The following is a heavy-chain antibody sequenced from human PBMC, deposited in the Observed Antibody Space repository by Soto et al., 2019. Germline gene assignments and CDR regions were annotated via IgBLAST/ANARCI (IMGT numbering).Heavy chain of an antibody. V-gene: IGHV3-11*01. CDR2: ISSSGSTI. D-gene: IGHD2-21*02. CDR1: GFTFSDYY. CDR3: ARGIRHIVVVTADYYYGMDV. J-gene: IGHJ6*02. Sequence: PGGSLRLSCAASGFTFSDYYMGWIRQAPGKGLEWVSYISSSGSTIYYADSVKGRFTISRDNAKNSLYLQMNSLRAEDTAVYYCARGIRHIVVVTADYYYGMDVWGQGTTVTVSS.